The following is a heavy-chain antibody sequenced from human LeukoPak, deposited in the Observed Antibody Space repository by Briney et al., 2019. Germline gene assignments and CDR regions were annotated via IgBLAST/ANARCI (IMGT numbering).Heavy chain of an antibody. J-gene: IGHJ3*02. Sequence: RAGGSLRLSCAASGFSFSSYGMSWVRQAPGKGLEWVSGITGSLISTYYADSVKGRFTISRDNSKNTLHLQMNSLRAEDTALYYCASSYGDSAKGAFDIWGQGTMVTVSS. CDR1: GFSFSSYG. CDR2: ITGSLIST. D-gene: IGHD4-17*01. V-gene: IGHV3-23*01. CDR3: ASSYGDSAKGAFDI.